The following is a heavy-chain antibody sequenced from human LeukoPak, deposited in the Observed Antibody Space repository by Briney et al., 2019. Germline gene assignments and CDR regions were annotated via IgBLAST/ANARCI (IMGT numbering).Heavy chain of an antibody. CDR3: ARDNYGILDY. CDR1: GGTFSSYA. V-gene: IGHV1-2*02. D-gene: IGHD4-17*01. CDR2: TSPKGAGA. J-gene: IGHJ4*02. Sequence: ASVKVSCKASGGTFSSYAISWVRQAPGQGLEWMGWTSPKGAGAMSAQKFQGRITITGDTSTSTVYMELDRLTFDDTAVYYCARDNYGILDYWGQGTLVTVSS.